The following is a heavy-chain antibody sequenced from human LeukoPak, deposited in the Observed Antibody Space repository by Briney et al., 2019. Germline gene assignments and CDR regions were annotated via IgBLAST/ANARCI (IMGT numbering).Heavy chain of an antibody. Sequence: SETLSLTCTVSGGSISGYYWSWIRQPPGKGLEWIGEINHSGSTNYNPSLKSRVTISVDTSKNQFSLKLSSVTAADTAVYYCARRTRSSWYYNWFDPWGQGTLVTVSS. CDR1: GGSISGYY. V-gene: IGHV4-34*01. CDR2: INHSGST. CDR3: ARRTRSSWYYNWFDP. D-gene: IGHD6-13*01. J-gene: IGHJ5*02.